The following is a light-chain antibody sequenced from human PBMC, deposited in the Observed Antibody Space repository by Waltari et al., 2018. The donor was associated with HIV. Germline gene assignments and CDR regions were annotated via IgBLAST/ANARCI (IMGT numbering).Light chain of an antibody. V-gene: IGLV2-8*01. CDR1: SSDVGGYHY. CDR2: EVN. J-gene: IGLJ2*01. CDR3: CTYAGSNNYVV. Sequence: QSALTQPPSASASPGQSVTLSCTGNSSDVGGYHYVSWYQQHPGKAPKLLIYEVNKRPSGVPDRFSGSKSGNTASLTVSGLQAEDEADYFCCTYAGSNNYVVFGGGTKVTVL.